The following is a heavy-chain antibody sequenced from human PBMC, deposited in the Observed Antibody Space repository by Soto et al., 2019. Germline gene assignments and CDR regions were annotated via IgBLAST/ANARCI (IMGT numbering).Heavy chain of an antibody. CDR1: GFTFSSYG. D-gene: IGHD5-18*01. CDR3: ARDNRGYSYGYGMDV. CDR2: IWYDGSNK. J-gene: IGHJ6*02. Sequence: PGGSLRLSCAASGFTFSSYGMHWVRQAPGKGLEWVAVIWYDGSNKYYADSVKGRFTISRDNSKNTLYLQMNSLRAEDTAVYYCARDNRGYSYGYGMDVWGQGTTVTVSS. V-gene: IGHV3-33*01.